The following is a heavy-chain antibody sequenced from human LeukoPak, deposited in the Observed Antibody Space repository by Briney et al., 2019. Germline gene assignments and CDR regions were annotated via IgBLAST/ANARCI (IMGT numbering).Heavy chain of an antibody. D-gene: IGHD5-18*01. CDR1: GGNFSSYA. CDR3: AREDTAMVYHY. J-gene: IGHJ4*02. Sequence: GASVKVSCKASGGNFSSYAISWVRQAPGQGLEWMGWISAYNGNTNYAQKLQGRVTMTTDTSTSTAYMELRSLRSDDTAVYYCAREDTAMVYHYWGQGTLVTVSS. V-gene: IGHV1-18*01. CDR2: ISAYNGNT.